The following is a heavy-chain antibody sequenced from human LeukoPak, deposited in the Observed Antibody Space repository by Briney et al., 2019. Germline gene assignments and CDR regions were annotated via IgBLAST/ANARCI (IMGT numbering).Heavy chain of an antibody. J-gene: IGHJ4*02. V-gene: IGHV3-23*01. CDR2: ISGSGGST. CDR3: AKDMDTAMVLTFDY. Sequence: GGSLRLSCAASGFTFSSYAMSWVRQAPGKGREWVSAISGSGGSTYYADSVKGRFTISRDNSKTTLYLQMNSLRAEDTAVYYCAKDMDTAMVLTFDYWGQGTLVTVSS. CDR1: GFTFSSYA. D-gene: IGHD5-18*01.